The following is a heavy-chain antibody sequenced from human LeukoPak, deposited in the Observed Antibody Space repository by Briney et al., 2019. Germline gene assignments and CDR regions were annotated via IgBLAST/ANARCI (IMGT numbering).Heavy chain of an antibody. CDR2: IKQDGSEK. V-gene: IGHV3-7*01. J-gene: IGHJ6*02. D-gene: IGHD2-21*02. CDR3: ARYCGGDCYGMDA. Sequence: PGGSLRLSCTASGFTFSSYWMSWVRQAPGKGLEWVANIKQDGSEKDYVDSVKGRFTISRDNPKNSLYLQMNSLRAEDTAVYYCARYCGGDCYGMDAWGQGTTVTVSS. CDR1: GFTFSSYW.